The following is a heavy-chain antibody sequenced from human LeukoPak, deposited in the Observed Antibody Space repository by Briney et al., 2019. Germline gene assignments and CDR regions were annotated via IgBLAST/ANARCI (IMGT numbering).Heavy chain of an antibody. CDR2: IYADGNT. J-gene: IGHJ4*02. D-gene: IGHD3-22*01. CDR3: ARSYYEYYYDSSGYYRPYFDY. Sequence: PGGSLRLSCAASGFLVNTNYMTWVRQAPGRGLEWVSFIYADGNTYYSDSVKGRFTISRDNSKNTLYLQMNSLRAEDTAVYYCARSYYEYYYDSSGYYRPYFDYWGQGTLVTVSS. V-gene: IGHV3-53*05. CDR1: GFLVNTNY.